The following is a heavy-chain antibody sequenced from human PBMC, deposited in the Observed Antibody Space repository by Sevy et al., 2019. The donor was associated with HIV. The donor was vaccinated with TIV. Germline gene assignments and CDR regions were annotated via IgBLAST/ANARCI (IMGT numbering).Heavy chain of an antibody. Sequence: GGSLRLSCAASRFTFSLYGMHWVRQAPGKGLEWVALISKDGSNKYYADSVKGRFTVSRDNSNNRLYLQLDSLGPEDTAMYYCAKSMDTVTTLDYWGPGTLVTVSS. V-gene: IGHV3-30*18. D-gene: IGHD4-17*01. J-gene: IGHJ4*02. CDR2: ISKDGSNK. CDR1: RFTFSLYG. CDR3: AKSMDTVTTLDY.